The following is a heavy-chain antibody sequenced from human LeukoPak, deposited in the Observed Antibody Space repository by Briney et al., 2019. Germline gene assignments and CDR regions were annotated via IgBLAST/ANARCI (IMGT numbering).Heavy chain of an antibody. V-gene: IGHV4-34*01. CDR2: INHSGNS. CDR3: ARGPSERYYESSGYYYFDY. D-gene: IGHD3-22*01. J-gene: IGHJ4*02. CDR1: GGSFSGYY. Sequence: SSETLSLTCAVYGGSFSGYYWRWIRRPPGKGLEWIGEINHSGNSNYNPSLKSRVTISVDTSKNQFSLKLNSVTAADTGVYYCARGPSERYYESSGYYYFDYWGQGTLGTVSS.